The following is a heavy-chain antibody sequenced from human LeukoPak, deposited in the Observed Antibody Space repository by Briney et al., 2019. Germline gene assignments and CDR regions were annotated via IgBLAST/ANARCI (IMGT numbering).Heavy chain of an antibody. J-gene: IGHJ5*02. CDR3: ATEVHGWFDP. Sequence: GRSLRLSCAASGFTFSSYAMHWVRQAPGKGLEWVAVISYDGSNKYYADSVKGRFTISRDNSKKTLYLQMNSLRAEDTAVYYCATEVHGWFDPWGQGTLVTVSS. V-gene: IGHV3-30*01. CDR2: ISYDGSNK. CDR1: GFTFSSYA.